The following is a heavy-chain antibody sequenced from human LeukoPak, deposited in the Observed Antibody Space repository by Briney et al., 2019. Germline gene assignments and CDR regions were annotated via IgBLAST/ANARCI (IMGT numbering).Heavy chain of an antibody. D-gene: IGHD5-18*01. J-gene: IGHJ4*02. CDR1: GYTFTGYY. Sequence: ASVKVSCNASGYTFTGYYMHWVRQAPGQRLEWMGWINPNSGGTNYAQKIQGRVTMSRDTSISTAYMELSRLRSDDTAVYYCAPGYQGYFDYWGQGTLVTVSS. CDR3: APGYQGYFDY. CDR2: INPNSGGT. V-gene: IGHV1-2*02.